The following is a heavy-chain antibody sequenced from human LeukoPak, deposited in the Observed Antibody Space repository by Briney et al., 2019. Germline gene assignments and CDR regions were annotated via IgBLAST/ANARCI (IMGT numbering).Heavy chain of an antibody. CDR3: ARHLRYSGYALDY. D-gene: IGHD5-12*01. V-gene: IGHV4-39*01. CDR1: GGSISSSSYY. CDR2: IYYSGST. J-gene: IGHJ4*02. Sequence: PSETLSLTCTVSGGSISSSSYYWGWIRQPPGKGLEWIGSIYYSGSTYYNPSLKSRVTISVDTSKNQFSLKLSSVTAADTAVYYCARHLRYSGYALDYWGQGTLVTVSS.